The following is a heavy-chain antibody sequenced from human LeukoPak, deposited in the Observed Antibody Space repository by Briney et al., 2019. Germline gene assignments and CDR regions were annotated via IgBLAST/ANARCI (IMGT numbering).Heavy chain of an antibody. CDR3: ARDRASMVVGARDY. CDR1: GGTFSSYA. D-gene: IGHD1-26*01. Sequence: ASVKVSCKASGGTFSSYAISWVRQAPGQGLEWMGRIIPILGIANYAQKFQGRVTITADKSTSTAYMELSSPRSEDTAVYYCARDRASMVVGARDYWGQGTLVTVSS. V-gene: IGHV1-69*04. J-gene: IGHJ4*02. CDR2: IIPILGIA.